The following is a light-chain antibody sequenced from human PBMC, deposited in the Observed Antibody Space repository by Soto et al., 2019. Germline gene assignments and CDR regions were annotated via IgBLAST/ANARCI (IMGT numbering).Light chain of an antibody. J-gene: IGLJ1*01. CDR2: RNN. CDR3: AAWNDGLSGFV. CDR1: SSDIGSNA. Sequence: QSVLTQAPSGTRIPGQRVTISCSGSSSDIGSNAVYWYQQLPGTAPKLLIYRNNQRPSGVPDRFSGTKSGTSASLAISGLRSEDEADYYCAAWNDGLSGFVFGTGTKVTVL. V-gene: IGLV1-47*01.